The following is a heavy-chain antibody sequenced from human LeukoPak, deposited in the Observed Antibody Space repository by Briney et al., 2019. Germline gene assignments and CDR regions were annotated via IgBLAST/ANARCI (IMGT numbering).Heavy chain of an antibody. Sequence: GGSLRLSCAASGFTVSSNYMSWVRQAPGKGLEWVSVIYSGGSTYYADSVKGRFTISRDNSKNTLYLQMNSLKAEDTAVYYCAREGGDMWVFDYWGQGTLVTVSS. CDR2: IYSGGST. J-gene: IGHJ4*02. CDR3: AREGGDMWVFDY. V-gene: IGHV3-53*01. CDR1: GFTVSSNY. D-gene: IGHD2-15*01.